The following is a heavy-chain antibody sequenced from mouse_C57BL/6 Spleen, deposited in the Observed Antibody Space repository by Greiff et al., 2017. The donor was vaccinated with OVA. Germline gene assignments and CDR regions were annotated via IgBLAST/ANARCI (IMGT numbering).Heavy chain of an antibody. CDR3: ARHRTAQATTWFAY. D-gene: IGHD3-2*02. V-gene: IGHV5-12*01. CDR1: GFTFSDYY. J-gene: IGHJ3*01. CDR2: ISNGGGST. Sequence: DVHLVESGGGLVQPGGSLKLSCAASGFTFSDYYMYWVRQTPEKRLEWVAYISNGGGSTYYPDTVKGRFTISRDNAKNTLYLQMSRLKSEDTAMYYCARHRTAQATTWFAYWGQGTLVTVSA.